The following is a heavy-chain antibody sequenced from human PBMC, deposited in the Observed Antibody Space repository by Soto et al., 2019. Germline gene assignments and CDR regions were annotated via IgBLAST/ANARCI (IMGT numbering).Heavy chain of an antibody. CDR3: AKGGNRHYDFWSDY. V-gene: IGHV3-9*01. CDR2: ISWNSGRI. Sequence: EVQLVESGGGLIQPGRSLRLSCAVSGFTFDDYAMHWVRQTPGKGLEWVSGISWNSGRIGYADSVKGRFTISRDNAKNSLYLQMNSLRVEDTAFYYCAKGGNRHYDFWSDYWGQGTLVTVSS. D-gene: IGHD3-3*01. J-gene: IGHJ4*02. CDR1: GFTFDDYA.